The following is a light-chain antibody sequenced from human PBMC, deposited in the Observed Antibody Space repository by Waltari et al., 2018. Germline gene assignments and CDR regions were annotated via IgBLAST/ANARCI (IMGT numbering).Light chain of an antibody. V-gene: IGLV1-44*01. CDR1: TSNIVSNT. CDR3: AAWDDSLNGYV. J-gene: IGLJ1*01. CDR2: RNN. Sequence: QSVLSQPPSASGTPGQRVTISCSGITSNIVSNTVNWYQQLPGTAPNLLIYRNNQRPSGVPDRCSVSKSGTSASLAISGLQSEDEADYYCAAWDDSLNGYVFGTGTKVSVL.